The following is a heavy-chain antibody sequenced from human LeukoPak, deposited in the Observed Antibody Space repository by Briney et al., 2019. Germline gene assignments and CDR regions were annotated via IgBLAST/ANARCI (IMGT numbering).Heavy chain of an antibody. J-gene: IGHJ4*02. D-gene: IGHD3-3*01. CDR2: INHSGST. V-gene: IGHV4-34*01. CDR3: VRDRPSYDFWSGYYYEGLEY. Sequence: SETLSPTCVVYGGSFSGYYWSWIRQPPGKGLEWIGEINHSGSTNYNPSLKSRVTISVDTSENQFSLELASVTAADTAVYYCVRDRPSYDFWSGYYYEGLEYWGQGTLVTVSS. CDR1: GGSFSGYY.